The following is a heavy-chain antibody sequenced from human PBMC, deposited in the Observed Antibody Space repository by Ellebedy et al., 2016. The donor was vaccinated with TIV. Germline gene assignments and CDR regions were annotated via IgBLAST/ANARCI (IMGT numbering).Heavy chain of an antibody. D-gene: IGHD3-10*01. V-gene: IGHV1-2*02. J-gene: IGHJ4*02. CDR3: AKDRNYFGSGSVDY. Sequence: ASVKVSCKASGYTFTGYYMHWVRQAPGQGLEWMGWINPNGGGTNYAQKFQGRVTMTRDTSISTAYMELSRLRSDDTAVYYCAKDRNYFGSGSVDYWGRGTPVTVSS. CDR1: GYTFTGYY. CDR2: INPNGGGT.